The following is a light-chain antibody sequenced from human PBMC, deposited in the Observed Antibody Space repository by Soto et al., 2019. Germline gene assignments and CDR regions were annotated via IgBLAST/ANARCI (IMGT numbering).Light chain of an antibody. J-gene: IGKJ2*01. Sequence: DIVMTQSPDSLAVSLGERATINCKSSQTILYSSNNKNYLAWYQQKPGQPPKLLISWASTRESGVPDRFSGSGSGTDFTLTISSLQDEDVAVYYCQPYYRTPPYTSGQGTKLEI. CDR2: WAS. CDR3: QPYYRTPPYT. V-gene: IGKV4-1*01. CDR1: QTILYSSNNKNY.